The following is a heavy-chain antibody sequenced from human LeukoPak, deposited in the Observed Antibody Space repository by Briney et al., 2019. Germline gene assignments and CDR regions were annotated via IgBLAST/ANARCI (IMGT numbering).Heavy chain of an antibody. CDR1: GFTSSSYW. Sequence: PGGSLRLSCAAPGFTSSSYWMHWVRQAPGKGLVWVSRINNDGSSTSYADSVKGRFTISRDNAKNTLYLQMNSLRAEDTAVYYCARPTKEGSSWYWWFDPWGQGTLVTVSS. V-gene: IGHV3-74*01. CDR2: INNDGSST. D-gene: IGHD6-13*01. J-gene: IGHJ5*02. CDR3: ARPTKEGSSWYWWFDP.